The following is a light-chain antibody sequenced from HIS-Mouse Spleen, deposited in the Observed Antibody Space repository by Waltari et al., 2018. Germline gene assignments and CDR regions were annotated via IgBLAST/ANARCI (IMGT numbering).Light chain of an antibody. CDR3: QQYIFT. J-gene: IGKJ3*01. CDR2: KAS. V-gene: IGKV1-5*03. CDR1: QSISSW. Sequence: DIQMTQSPPTLSACVGDRVTITCRASQSISSWLAWYQQRQGKAPKLLIYKASSLESGVPSRFSGSGSGTEFTLTISSLQPDDFATYYCQQYIFTFGPGTKVDIK.